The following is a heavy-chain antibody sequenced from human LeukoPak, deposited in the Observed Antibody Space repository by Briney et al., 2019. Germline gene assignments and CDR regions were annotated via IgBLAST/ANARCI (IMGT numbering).Heavy chain of an antibody. CDR1: GFTFSSYA. CDR3: AKEIRYSYGRFDY. CDR2: ISGSGGGT. J-gene: IGHJ4*02. Sequence: GGSLRLSCAASGFTFSSYAMSWVRQAPGKGLEGVSAISGSGGGTYYADSVKGRFTISRDNSKNTLYLQMNSLRAEDTAVYYCAKEIRYSYGRFDYWGQGTLVTVSS. D-gene: IGHD5-18*01. V-gene: IGHV3-23*01.